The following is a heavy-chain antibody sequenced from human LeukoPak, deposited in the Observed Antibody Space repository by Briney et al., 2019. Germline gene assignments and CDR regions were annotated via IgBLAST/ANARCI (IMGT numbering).Heavy chain of an antibody. Sequence: PSETLSLTCAVYGGSFSGYYWSWIRQPPGKGLEWIGEINHSGSTNYNPSLKSRVTISVDTSKNQFSLKLSSVTAADTAVYYCARGLGYYDSRGYYYFDYWGQGTLVTVSS. CDR2: INHSGST. CDR3: ARGLGYYDSRGYYYFDY. J-gene: IGHJ4*02. D-gene: IGHD3-22*01. V-gene: IGHV4-34*01. CDR1: GGSFSGYY.